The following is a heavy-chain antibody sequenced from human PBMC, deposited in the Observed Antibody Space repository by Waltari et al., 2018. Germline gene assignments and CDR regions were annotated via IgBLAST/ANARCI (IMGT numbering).Heavy chain of an antibody. D-gene: IGHD3-3*01. Sequence: QVQLQQWGAGLLKPSETLSLTCAVYVGSFSGYSWSWIRPPPGTGLEWIGEINHSGSTTYNPSLKSRVTISVDTSKNQFSLKLSSVTAADTAVYYCARGRDYDFWSGYYPDYYFDYWGQGTLVTVSS. CDR3: ARGRDYDFWSGYYPDYYFDY. CDR2: INHSGST. J-gene: IGHJ4*02. CDR1: VGSFSGYS. V-gene: IGHV4-34*01.